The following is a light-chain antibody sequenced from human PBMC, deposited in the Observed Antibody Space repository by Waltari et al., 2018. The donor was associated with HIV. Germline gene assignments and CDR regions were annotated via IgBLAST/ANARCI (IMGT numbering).Light chain of an antibody. CDR1: SGHTNYA. Sequence: QLVLTQSPSASASLGASVKLTCTLSSGHTNYAIAWHQLQSAQGPRLLMKVNSDGSHTKGDGIPDRFSGSRSAAEHYLTISSLQAEDEADYYCQRWGTGVEFGGGTKLTVL. J-gene: IGLJ2*01. CDR3: QRWGTGVE. CDR2: VNSDGSH. V-gene: IGLV4-69*01.